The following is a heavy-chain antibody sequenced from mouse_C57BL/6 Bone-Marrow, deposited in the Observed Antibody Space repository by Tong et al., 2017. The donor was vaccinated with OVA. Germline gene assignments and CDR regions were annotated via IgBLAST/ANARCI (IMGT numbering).Heavy chain of an antibody. V-gene: IGHV1-19*01. CDR3: ARWITTVVAPDYYAMDY. CDR2: INPYNGGT. CDR1: GYTFTDYY. Sequence: EVQLQESGPVLVKPGASVKMSCKASGYTFTDYYMNWVKQSHGKSLEWIGVINPYNGGTSYNQKFKGKATLTVDKSSSTAYMELNSLTSEDSAVYYCARWITTVVAPDYYAMDYWGQGTSVTASS. J-gene: IGHJ4*01. D-gene: IGHD1-1*01.